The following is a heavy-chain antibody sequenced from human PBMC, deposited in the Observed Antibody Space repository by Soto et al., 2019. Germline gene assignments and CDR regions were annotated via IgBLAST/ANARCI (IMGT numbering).Heavy chain of an antibody. CDR2: ISSSSSYI. CDR1: GFTFRSYS. CDR3: ARVTITIFMDV. D-gene: IGHD5-12*01. Sequence: PGESMRLSCAASGFTFRSYSMNWFRQAPGKGLEWVSSISSSSSYIYYADSVKGRFTISRDNAKNSLYLQMNSLRAEDTAVYYCARVTITIFMDVWGQGTTVTVSS. J-gene: IGHJ6*02. V-gene: IGHV3-21*01.